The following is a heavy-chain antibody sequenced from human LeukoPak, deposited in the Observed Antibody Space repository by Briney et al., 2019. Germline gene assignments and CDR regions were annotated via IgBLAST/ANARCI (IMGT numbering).Heavy chain of an antibody. CDR3: AREPVGSSGYYYGPRFDL. J-gene: IGHJ2*01. CDR1: GFTFSSYS. D-gene: IGHD3-22*01. Sequence: GGSLRLSCAASGFTFSSYSMNWVRQAPGKGLEWVSSISSSSSYIYYVDSVKGRFTISRDNAKNSLYLQMNSLRAEDTAVYYCAREPVGSSGYYYGPRFDLWGRGTLVTVSS. CDR2: ISSSSSYI. V-gene: IGHV3-21*01.